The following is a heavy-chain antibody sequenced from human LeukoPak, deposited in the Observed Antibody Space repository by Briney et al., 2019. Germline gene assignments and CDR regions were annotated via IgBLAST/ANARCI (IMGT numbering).Heavy chain of an antibody. J-gene: IGHJ4*02. Sequence: GGSLRLSCAASGFTFSSYALHWVRQAPGKGLEWVAVISYDGNNKYYADSVKGRFTISRDNAKNSLFLQMNSLRAEDTAVYYCARMTINGNYPPDYWGQGTLVTVSS. D-gene: IGHD5-24*01. CDR1: GFTFSSYA. CDR2: ISYDGNNK. CDR3: ARMTINGNYPPDY. V-gene: IGHV3-30-3*01.